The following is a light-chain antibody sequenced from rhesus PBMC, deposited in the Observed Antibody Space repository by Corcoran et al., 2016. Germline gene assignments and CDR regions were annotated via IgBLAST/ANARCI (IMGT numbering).Light chain of an antibody. Sequence: DIQMSQSPSSLSATVGDKVTISCRASQDISNALAWYQQKPGKAPNPLIYATSHLENGVPSRFSGSRSGTDCTLPIISLQPEDCATYYCQQGYNSPLTFGGGTKVEIK. CDR1: QDISNA. CDR3: QQGYNSPLT. V-gene: IGKV1-33*01. J-gene: IGKJ4*01. CDR2: ATS.